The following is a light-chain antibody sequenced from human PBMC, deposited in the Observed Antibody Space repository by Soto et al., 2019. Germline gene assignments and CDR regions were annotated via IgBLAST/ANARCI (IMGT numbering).Light chain of an antibody. J-gene: IGKJ1*01. Sequence: DIQMTQSPSTLSASVGDRVTITCRASQSISSWLAWYQQKPGKAPKLLIYKASSLESGVPSRFSGSGSGTEFTLTISSLQPDDFETYYCQQYNSYSWTFGQGTKVEI. CDR3: QQYNSYSWT. CDR2: KAS. CDR1: QSISSW. V-gene: IGKV1-5*03.